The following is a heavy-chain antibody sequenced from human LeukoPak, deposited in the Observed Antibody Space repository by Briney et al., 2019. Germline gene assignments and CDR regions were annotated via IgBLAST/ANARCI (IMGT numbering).Heavy chain of an antibody. D-gene: IGHD3-10*02. Sequence: PGGSLRLSCAASGFTFSNAWMSWVRRAPGKGLEWVSSISSSSSYIYYADSVKGRFTISRDNAKNSLYLQMNSLRAEDTAVYYCAELGITMIGGVWGKGTTVTISS. CDR2: ISSSSSYI. J-gene: IGHJ6*04. CDR1: GFTFSNAW. CDR3: AELGITMIGGV. V-gene: IGHV3-21*01.